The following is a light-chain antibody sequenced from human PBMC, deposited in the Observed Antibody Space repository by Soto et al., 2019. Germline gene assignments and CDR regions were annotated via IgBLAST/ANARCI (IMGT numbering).Light chain of an antibody. CDR1: QSVSSSY. CDR3: QQYGSSPSWT. Sequence: EIVLTQSPGTLSLSPGERATLSCRASQSVSSSYLAWYQQRPAQAPRLLIYGASNRATGIPDRFSGSGSGTDFTLTISRLEPEEFAVYYCQQYGSSPSWTFGQGTKVEIK. CDR2: GAS. V-gene: IGKV3-20*01. J-gene: IGKJ1*01.